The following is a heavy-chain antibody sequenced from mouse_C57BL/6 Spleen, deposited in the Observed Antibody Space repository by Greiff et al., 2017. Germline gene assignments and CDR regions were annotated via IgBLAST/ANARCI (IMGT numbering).Heavy chain of an antibody. Sequence: QVQLQQPGAELVRPGSSVKLSCKASGYTFTSYWMDWVKQRPGQGLEWIGNIYPSDSETHYNQKFKDKATLTVDKSSSTAYMQLSSLTSEDSAVYYCARREGDYGYFDVWGTGTTVTVSS. D-gene: IGHD2-13*01. V-gene: IGHV1-61*01. CDR3: ARREGDYGYFDV. J-gene: IGHJ1*03. CDR1: GYTFTSYW. CDR2: IYPSDSET.